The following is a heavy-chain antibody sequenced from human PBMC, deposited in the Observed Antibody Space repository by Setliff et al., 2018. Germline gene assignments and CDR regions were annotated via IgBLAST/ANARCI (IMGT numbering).Heavy chain of an antibody. CDR2: IDPGDSYA. CDR3: AREDWNGNAFDI. CDR1: GYNFANHW. D-gene: IGHD1-1*01. J-gene: IGHJ3*02. V-gene: IGHV5-10-1*01. Sequence: GESLKISCQASGYNFANHWIAWVRLMPGKGLEYMGRIDPGDSYADYSPSFEGLVTISADKSRTTVYLQWTSLQASDTALYLRAREDWNGNAFDIWGPGTMVTVSS.